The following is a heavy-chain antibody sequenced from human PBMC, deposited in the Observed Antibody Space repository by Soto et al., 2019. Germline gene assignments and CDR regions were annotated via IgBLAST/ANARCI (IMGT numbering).Heavy chain of an antibody. D-gene: IGHD6-19*01. CDR2: INHSGST. CDR3: ARLASGWQYYYFDF. Sequence: QVQLQQWGAGLLNPSETLSLTCAGYGGSFSPYFWSWIRQPPGKGLEWSGEINHSGSTNYNPSHTRRSPLSVDTSKNQVSLKLTSVTAADTAVYYCARLASGWQYYYFDFWGRGTPVTVSS. J-gene: IGHJ2*01. V-gene: IGHV4-34*01. CDR1: GGSFSPYF.